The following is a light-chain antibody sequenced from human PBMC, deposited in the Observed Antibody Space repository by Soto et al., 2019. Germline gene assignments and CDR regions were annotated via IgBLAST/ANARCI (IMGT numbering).Light chain of an antibody. CDR2: GAS. V-gene: IGKV3-15*01. CDR1: QSVSSS. Sequence: EIVMTQSPPTLSVSPGERATLSCRPSQSVSSSLAWYQQKPGQIPRLLLYGASTRATGVAARFSGSGSGTAFILTISRLEPQDFAAYYCYQFNNWPRTFGEGTKVDIK. CDR3: YQFNNWPRT. J-gene: IGKJ1*01.